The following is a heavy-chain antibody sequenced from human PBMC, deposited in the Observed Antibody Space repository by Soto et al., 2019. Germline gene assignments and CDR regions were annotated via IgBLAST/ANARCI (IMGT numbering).Heavy chain of an antibody. V-gene: IGHV1-18*01. D-gene: IGHD6-13*01. CDR3: ARDSIAAAGSPIYYYYYGMDV. CDR1: GYTFTSYV. J-gene: IGHJ6*02. CDR2: ISAYNGNT. Sequence: ASVKVSCKASGYTFTSYVISWVRQAPGQGLEWMGWISAYNGNTNYAQKLQGRVTMTTDTSTSTAYMELRSLRSDDTAVYYCARDSIAAAGSPIYYYYYGMDVWGQGTTVTVSS.